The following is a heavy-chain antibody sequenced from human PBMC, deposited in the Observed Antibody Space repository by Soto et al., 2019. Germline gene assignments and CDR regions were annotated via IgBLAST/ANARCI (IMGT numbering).Heavy chain of an antibody. V-gene: IGHV3-23*01. Sequence: GGSLRLSCAASGFTFSSYAMSWVRQAPGKGLEWVSAISGSGGSTYYADSVKGRFTISRDNSKNTLYLQMNSLRAEDTAVYYCAKDRLLWFGELFWFDPWGQGTLVTVSS. D-gene: IGHD3-10*01. CDR2: ISGSGGST. CDR1: GFTFSSYA. CDR3: AKDRLLWFGELFWFDP. J-gene: IGHJ5*02.